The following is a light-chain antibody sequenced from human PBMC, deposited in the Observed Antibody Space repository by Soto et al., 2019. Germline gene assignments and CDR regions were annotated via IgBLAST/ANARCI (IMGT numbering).Light chain of an antibody. CDR1: SSDIGDYNY. CDR3: SSYTVSSTLVV. J-gene: IGLJ2*01. Sequence: QSVLTQPASVSGSPGQSITISCTGTSSDIGDYNYVSWYQQHPGKAPKLMIYDVNNRPSGVSNRFSGSKSGNTASLTISGLQAEDEADYYCSSYTVSSTLVVFGGGTKLTVL. CDR2: DVN. V-gene: IGLV2-14*01.